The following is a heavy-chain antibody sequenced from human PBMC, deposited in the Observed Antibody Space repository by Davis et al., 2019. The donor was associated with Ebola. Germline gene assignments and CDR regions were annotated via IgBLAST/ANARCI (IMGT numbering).Heavy chain of an antibody. Sequence: GESRKISCKGSGYSFTSYWIGWVRQMPGKGLEWMGIIYPGDSDTRYSPSFQGQVTISADKSISTAYLQWSSLKASDTAMYYCARPSYSSSWYAGAFDIWGQGTMVTVSS. CDR1: GYSFTSYW. V-gene: IGHV5-51*01. CDR3: ARPSYSSSWYAGAFDI. D-gene: IGHD6-13*01. CDR2: IYPGDSDT. J-gene: IGHJ3*02.